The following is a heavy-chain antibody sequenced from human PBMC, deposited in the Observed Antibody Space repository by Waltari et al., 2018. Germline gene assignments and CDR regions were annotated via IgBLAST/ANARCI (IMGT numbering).Heavy chain of an antibody. CDR2: IRWDGSNK. V-gene: IGHV3-30*02. CDR3: AKDRAVITNFLAY. D-gene: IGHD2-21*01. CDR1: GFTFSSYG. J-gene: IGHJ4*02. Sequence: QVQLVESGGGVVQPGGSLRLSCAASGFTFSSYGMHWVRQAPGKGLEWVAFIRWDGSNKYYADAVKGRITISRDNSKNTLYLKMNSLRAEDTAVYYCAKDRAVITNFLAYWGQGTLVTVSS.